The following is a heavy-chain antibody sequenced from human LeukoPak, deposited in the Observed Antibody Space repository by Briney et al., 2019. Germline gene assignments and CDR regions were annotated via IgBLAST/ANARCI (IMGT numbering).Heavy chain of an antibody. J-gene: IGHJ4*02. V-gene: IGHV4-31*03. CDR1: GASISSGGYY. D-gene: IGHD3-10*01. Sequence: SQTLSLTGTVSGASISSGGYYWSWIRQHPGKGLEWIGYIYYSGSAFYNPSLKSRVTISVDTSKKQFSLKLSSVTAADTAVYYCARLREYYGSGSYFDYWGQGTLVTVSS. CDR2: IYYSGSA. CDR3: ARLREYYGSGSYFDY.